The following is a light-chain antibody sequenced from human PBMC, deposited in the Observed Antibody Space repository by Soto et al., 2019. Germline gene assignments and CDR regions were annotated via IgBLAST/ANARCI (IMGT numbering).Light chain of an antibody. CDR1: QSVRSNY. V-gene: IGKV3-20*01. CDR2: GAS. Sequence: EIVLTQSPGTLSLSPGERATLSCRASQSVRSNYLAWYQRKPGQAPRLLIYGASTRATGIPHRFSGTGSGTDVTLTISRLEPEDCAVYYCQQYGGSPYTFGQGTKLEIK. CDR3: QQYGGSPYT. J-gene: IGKJ2*01.